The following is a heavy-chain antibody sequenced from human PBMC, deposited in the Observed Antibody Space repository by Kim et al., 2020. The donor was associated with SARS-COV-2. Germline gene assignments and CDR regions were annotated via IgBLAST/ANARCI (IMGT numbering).Heavy chain of an antibody. CDR2: IYYSGST. J-gene: IGHJ6*02. CDR3: ARHIYGSGEYYYYGMDV. D-gene: IGHD3-10*01. V-gene: IGHV4-39*01. Sequence: SETLSLTCTVSGGSISSSSYYWGWIRQPPGKGLEWIGSIYYSGSTYYNPSLKSRVTISVDTSKNQFSLKLSSVTAADTAVYYCARHIYGSGEYYYYGMDVWGQGTTVTVSS. CDR1: GGSISSSSYY.